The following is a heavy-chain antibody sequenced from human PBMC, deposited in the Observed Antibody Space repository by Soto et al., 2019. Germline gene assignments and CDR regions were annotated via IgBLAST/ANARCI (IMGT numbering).Heavy chain of an antibody. CDR2: IDNAGTDS. Sequence: EVQLVESGGGLVQPGGSLRLSCAASGFTLSGRSMHWVRQAPGKGLVWVSGIDNAGTDSTYADSVKGRFTSYRDNAKNMLYLQMNRLRVEDTAVYYCARGWFGPDVWGKGTTVTVSS. D-gene: IGHD3-10*01. J-gene: IGHJ6*04. V-gene: IGHV3-74*01. CDR1: GFTLSGRS. CDR3: ARGWFGPDV.